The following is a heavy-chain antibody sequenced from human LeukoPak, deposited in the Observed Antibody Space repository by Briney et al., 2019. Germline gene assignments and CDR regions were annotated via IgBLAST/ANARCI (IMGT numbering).Heavy chain of an antibody. CDR1: GGSFSGYY. CDR3: ARDAYSSANYFDP. J-gene: IGHJ5*02. Sequence: SETLSLTCAVYGGSFSGYYWSWIRQPPGRGLEWIGEINHSGSTNYNPSLKSRVTISVDTSKNQFSLKLSSVTAADTAVYYCARDAYSSANYFDPWGPGTVVTVSS. CDR2: INHSGST. D-gene: IGHD3-22*01. V-gene: IGHV4-34*01.